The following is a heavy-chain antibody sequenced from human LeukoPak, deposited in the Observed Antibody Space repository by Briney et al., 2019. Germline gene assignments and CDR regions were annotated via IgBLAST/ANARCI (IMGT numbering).Heavy chain of an antibody. D-gene: IGHD3-22*01. CDR1: GFTFSDYY. V-gene: IGHV3-11*04. CDR2: ISSSGSTI. J-gene: IGHJ4*02. CDR3: AKDWAYYYDNYGLDY. Sequence: NPGGSLRLPCAASGFTFSDYYTSLIRQAPGKGLEWVSYISSSGSTIDYADSVRGRFTISRDNAKNSLYLQMNSLRAEDTAVYYCAKDWAYYYDNYGLDYWGQGTLVTVSS.